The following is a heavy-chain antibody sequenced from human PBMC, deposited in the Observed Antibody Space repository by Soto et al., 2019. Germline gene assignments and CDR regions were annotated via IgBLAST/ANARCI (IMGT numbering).Heavy chain of an antibody. J-gene: IGHJ3*02. CDR2: IYYSGST. D-gene: IGHD6-13*01. CDR3: ERDIYSSSSDAFDI. CDR1: GGSISRYY. Sequence: SETLSLTCTVSGGSISRYYWSWVRQPPGKGLEWIGYIYYSGSTNYNPSLKSRVTISVDTSKNQFSLKLSSVTAADTVAYYCERDIYSSSSDAFDIWGQGTMVTVSS. V-gene: IGHV4-59*01.